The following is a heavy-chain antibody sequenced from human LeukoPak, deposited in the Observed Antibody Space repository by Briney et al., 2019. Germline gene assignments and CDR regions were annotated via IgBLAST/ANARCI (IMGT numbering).Heavy chain of an antibody. J-gene: IGHJ4*02. CDR2: IKQDGSER. D-gene: IGHD4/OR15-4a*01. V-gene: IGHV3-7*01. CDR1: GLSTSVYW. Sequence: PGGSQTLSCEPSGLSTSVYWMSWARHAPGKGREGVVDIKQDGSERYYVDSVKGRFTISRDNAKRSLYIQMNSLRAEDTAVYYCASAWGANYHFFDYWGQGTLVTVSS. CDR3: ASAWGANYHFFDY.